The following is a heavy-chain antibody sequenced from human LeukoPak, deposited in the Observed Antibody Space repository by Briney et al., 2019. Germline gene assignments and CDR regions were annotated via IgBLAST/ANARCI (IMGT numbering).Heavy chain of an antibody. D-gene: IGHD5-18*01. Sequence: GESLKISCKGSAYSFTSYWIGWERQMPGKGLECMGIIYPGDSDTRYSPSFQGQVTISADKSISTAYLQWSSLKASDTAMYYCARQRDTAMVTLPGYWGQGTLVTVSS. V-gene: IGHV5-51*01. CDR1: AYSFTSYW. J-gene: IGHJ4*02. CDR3: ARQRDTAMVTLPGY. CDR2: IYPGDSDT.